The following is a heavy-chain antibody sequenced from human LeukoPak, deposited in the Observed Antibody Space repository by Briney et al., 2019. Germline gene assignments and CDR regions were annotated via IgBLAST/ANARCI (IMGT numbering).Heavy chain of an antibody. J-gene: IGHJ4*02. Sequence: GGSLRLSCAASGFTFSYAWMSWVRQAPGKGLEWVGRIKSKTDGGTTDYAAPGRGRFTISRDDSKDTLYPQMSSLKTEDTAVYYCATDQRWELPLNYWSQGTLVTVSS. V-gene: IGHV3-15*01. CDR2: IKSKTDGGTT. CDR1: GFTFSYAW. D-gene: IGHD1-26*01. CDR3: ATDQRWELPLNY.